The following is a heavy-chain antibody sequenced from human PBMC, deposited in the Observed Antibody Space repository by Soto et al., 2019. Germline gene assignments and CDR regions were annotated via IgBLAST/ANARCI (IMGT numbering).Heavy chain of an antibody. CDR2: ISSSSSTI. V-gene: IGHV3-48*01. Sequence: GGSLRLSCAASGFTFSSYSMNWVRQAPGKGLEWVSYISSSSSTIYYADSVKGRLTISRDNAKNSLYLQMNSLRAEDTAVYYCARDRMVRGVTIRFDYWGQGTLVTVSS. CDR1: GFTFSSYS. D-gene: IGHD3-10*01. J-gene: IGHJ4*02. CDR3: ARDRMVRGVTIRFDY.